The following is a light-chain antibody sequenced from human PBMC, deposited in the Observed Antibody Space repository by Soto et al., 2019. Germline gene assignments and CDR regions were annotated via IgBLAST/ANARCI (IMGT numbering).Light chain of an antibody. V-gene: IGLV1-40*01. CDR2: ANT. CDR3: QSYDTRLNAVV. Sequence: QLVLTQPPSVSGAPGQRVTISCTGSRSNIGAAYDVHWYQQVPGTAPKLLIYANTNRPSGVPDRFSGSKSGTSASLTITGLQAEDEADYHCQSYDTRLNAVVFGGGTKLTVL. CDR1: RSNIGAAYD. J-gene: IGLJ2*01.